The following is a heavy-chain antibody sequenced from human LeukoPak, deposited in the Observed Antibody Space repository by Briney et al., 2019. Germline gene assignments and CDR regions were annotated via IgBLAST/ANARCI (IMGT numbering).Heavy chain of an antibody. CDR2: INPNSGGT. Sequence: ASVKVSCKASGYTFTGYYMHWVRQAPGQGLEWMGWINPNSGGTNYAQKFQGRVTMTRDTSISTAYMELSRLRSDDTAVYYCARDVTIFGARDAFDIWGRGTMVTVSS. D-gene: IGHD3-3*01. CDR1: GYTFTGYY. V-gene: IGHV1-2*02. J-gene: IGHJ3*02. CDR3: ARDVTIFGARDAFDI.